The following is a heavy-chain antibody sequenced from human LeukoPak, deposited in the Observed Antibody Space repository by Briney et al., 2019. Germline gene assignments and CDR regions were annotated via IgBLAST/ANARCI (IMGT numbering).Heavy chain of an antibody. J-gene: IGHJ6*03. Sequence: GESLKISCKGSGYSLTSYWIGWVRQMPGKGLEWMGIIYPGDSDTRYSPSFQGQVTISADKSISTAYLQWSSLKASDTAMYYCAKSPQWYCSSTSCYRDYYMDVWGKGTTVTVSS. V-gene: IGHV5-51*01. CDR2: IYPGDSDT. D-gene: IGHD2-2*02. CDR1: GYSLTSYW. CDR3: AKSPQWYCSSTSCYRDYYMDV.